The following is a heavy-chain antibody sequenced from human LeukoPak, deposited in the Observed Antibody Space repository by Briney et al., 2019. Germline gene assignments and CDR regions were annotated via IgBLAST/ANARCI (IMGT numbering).Heavy chain of an antibody. CDR2: ISSSSSYI. CDR3: ARVGGIAAAGIPDYYYGMDV. CDR1: GFTFSSYS. Sequence: GGSLRLSCAASGFTFSSYSMNWVRQAPGKGGEWVSSISSSSSYIYYADSVKGRFTISRDNAKNSLYLQMNSLSAEDTAVYYCARVGGIAAAGIPDYYYGMDVWGKGTTVTVSS. D-gene: IGHD6-13*01. J-gene: IGHJ6*04. V-gene: IGHV3-21*01.